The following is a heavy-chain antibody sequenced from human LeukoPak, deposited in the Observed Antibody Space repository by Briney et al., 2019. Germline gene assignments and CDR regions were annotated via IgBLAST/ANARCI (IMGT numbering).Heavy chain of an antibody. Sequence: VASVKVSFKASGYTFTIYGISWVRQAPGQGLEWMGWISAYNGNTNYAQKLQGRVTMTTDTSKSTAYMELRSLRSDDTAVYYCAREDGGYGNAFDIWGQGTMVTVSS. D-gene: IGHD5-18*01. J-gene: IGHJ3*02. CDR3: AREDGGYGNAFDI. V-gene: IGHV1-18*04. CDR1: GYTFTIYG. CDR2: ISAYNGNT.